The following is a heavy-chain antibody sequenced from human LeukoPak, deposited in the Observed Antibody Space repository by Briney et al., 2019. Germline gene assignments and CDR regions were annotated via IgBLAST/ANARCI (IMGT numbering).Heavy chain of an antibody. CDR3: ARVGYPPYSSSWYFDY. CDR1: GGSINGYY. CDR2: IYYSGST. Sequence: KTSETLSLTCTVSGGSINGYYWSWIRQPPGKGLEWIGYIYYSGSTNYNPSLKGRVTISVDTSKNQFSLKLSSVTAADTAVYYCARVGYPPYSSSWYFDYWGQGTLVTVSS. J-gene: IGHJ4*02. D-gene: IGHD6-13*01. V-gene: IGHV4-59*01.